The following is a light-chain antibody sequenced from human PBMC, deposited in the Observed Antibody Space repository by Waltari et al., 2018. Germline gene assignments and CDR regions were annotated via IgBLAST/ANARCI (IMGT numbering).Light chain of an antibody. J-gene: IGLJ2*01. Sequence: QSVLTQPPSVSGAPGQRVTISCTGSWSPIGAGYDVHWYQQLPGKAPTLLVYGVNTRPPGVPDRFFGSKSGTSASLAIPGLQPEDEADYYCQSYDTKVGVVFGGGSKLTVL. CDR2: GVN. CDR1: WSPIGAGYD. V-gene: IGLV1-40*01. CDR3: QSYDTKVGVV.